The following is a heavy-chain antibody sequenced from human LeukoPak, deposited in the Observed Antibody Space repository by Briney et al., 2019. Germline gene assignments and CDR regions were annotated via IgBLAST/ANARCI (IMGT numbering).Heavy chain of an antibody. V-gene: IGHV3-15*01. J-gene: IGHJ4*02. CDR2: IKSKTDGGTT. Sequence: GGSLRLSCAASGFTFSNAWMSWVRQAPGKGLEWVGRIKSKTDGGTTDYAAPVKGRFTISRDDSKNTLYLQMNSLKTEDTAVYYCTTDRILYCSSTSYYRGLDYWGQGTLVTVSS. CDR3: TTDRILYCSSTSYYRGLDY. CDR1: GFTFSNAW. D-gene: IGHD2-2*02.